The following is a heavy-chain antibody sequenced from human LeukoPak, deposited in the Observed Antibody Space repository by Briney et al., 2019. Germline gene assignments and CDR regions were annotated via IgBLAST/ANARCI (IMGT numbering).Heavy chain of an antibody. CDR2: IYSGGST. D-gene: IGHD3-3*01. CDR1: GFTVSSNY. V-gene: IGHV3-66*01. Sequence: PGGSLRLSCAASGFTVSSNYMSWVRQAPGKGLEWVSVIYSGGSTYYADSVKGRFTISRDNSKNTLYLQMNSLRAEDTAVYYCARERIYDFRSGSQTGYGMDVWGQGTTVTVSS. CDR3: ARERIYDFRSGSQTGYGMDV. J-gene: IGHJ6*02.